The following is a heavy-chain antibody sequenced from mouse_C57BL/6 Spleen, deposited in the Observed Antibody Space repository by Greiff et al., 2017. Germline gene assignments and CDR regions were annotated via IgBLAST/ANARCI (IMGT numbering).Heavy chain of an antibody. J-gene: IGHJ3*01. D-gene: IGHD2-4*01. Sequence: EVKVVESGGGLVKPGGSLKLSCAASGFTFSSYAMSWVRQTPEKRLEWVATISDGGSYTYYPDNVKGRFTISRDNAKNNLYLQMSHLKSEDTAMYYCARAGYDYDVAWFAYWGQGTLVTVSA. CDR3: ARAGYDYDVAWFAY. V-gene: IGHV5-4*03. CDR2: ISDGGSYT. CDR1: GFTFSSYA.